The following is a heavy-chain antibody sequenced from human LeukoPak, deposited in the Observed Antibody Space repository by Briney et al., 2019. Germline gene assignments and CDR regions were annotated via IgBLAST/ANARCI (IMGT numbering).Heavy chain of an antibody. D-gene: IGHD6-19*01. CDR3: ARDLSVAGTVGFDP. V-gene: IGHV1-18*01. Sequence: ASVKVSCKASGYTFTSYGITWVRQAPGQGLEWMGWISAYNGNTNYAQELQGRVTMTTDTSTSTAYMGVRSLRSDDTAVYYCARDLSVAGTVGFDPWGQGTLVIVSS. CDR2: ISAYNGNT. J-gene: IGHJ5*02. CDR1: GYTFTSYG.